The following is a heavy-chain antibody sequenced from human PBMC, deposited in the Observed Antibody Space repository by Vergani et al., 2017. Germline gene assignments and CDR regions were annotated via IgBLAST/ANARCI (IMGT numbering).Heavy chain of an antibody. D-gene: IGHD3-16*01. CDR3: ARGGSTWDEAFDI. V-gene: IGHV1-69*02. Sequence: QVQLVQSGAEVKKPGSSVKVSCKASGGTFSSYTISWVRQAPGQGLEWMGRIIPILGIANYAQKFQGRVTITADKSTSTAYMELSSLRAEDTAVYYCARGGSTWDEAFDIWGQGTMVTVSS. CDR2: IIPILGIA. CDR1: GGTFSSYT. J-gene: IGHJ3*02.